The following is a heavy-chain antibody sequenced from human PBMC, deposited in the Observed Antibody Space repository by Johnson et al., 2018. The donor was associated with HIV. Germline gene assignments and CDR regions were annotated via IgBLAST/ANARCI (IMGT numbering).Heavy chain of an antibody. D-gene: IGHD2/OR15-2a*01. CDR1: GFMFSSFA. J-gene: IGHJ3*02. CDR2: ISYDGSNK. Sequence: HVQLVESGGGVVQPGRSLRLSCAASGFMFSSFAMHWVRQAPGKGLEWVAVISYDGSNKYYVDSVKGRFTISRDNSKNTLYLQMNSLIAEDASVYHWAKDKFLKGIIGNAFDIWGQGTMVTVSS. V-gene: IGHV3-30*18. CDR3: AKDKFLKGIIGNAFDI.